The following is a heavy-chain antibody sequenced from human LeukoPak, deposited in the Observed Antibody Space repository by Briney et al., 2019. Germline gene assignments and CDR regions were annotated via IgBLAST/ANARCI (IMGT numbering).Heavy chain of an antibody. V-gene: IGHV3-73*01. CDR3: ARRSIYDSSGYYST. CDR1: GFTFSGSA. D-gene: IGHD3-22*01. CDR2: IRSKANSYAT. Sequence: GGSLRLSCAASGFTFSGSAMHGVRQASGKGLEWVGRIRSKANSYATAYAASVKGRFTISRDESKNTAYLQMNSLKTEDTAVYYCARRSIYDSSGYYSTWGQGTLVTVSS. J-gene: IGHJ1*01.